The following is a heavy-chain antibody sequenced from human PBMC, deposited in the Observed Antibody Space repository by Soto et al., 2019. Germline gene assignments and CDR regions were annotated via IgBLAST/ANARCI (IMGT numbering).Heavy chain of an antibody. V-gene: IGHV3-74*01. CDR1: GFTFSGYW. Sequence: PGGSLRLSCAASGFTFSGYWMHWVRQAPGKGLVWVSRIDGDGSRTNYADPVKGRFTISRDNAKNSLYLQMNSLRAEDTAVYYCARELASYNDYWGQGTLVTVSS. D-gene: IGHD1-1*01. CDR3: ARELASYNDY. CDR2: IDGDGSRT. J-gene: IGHJ4*02.